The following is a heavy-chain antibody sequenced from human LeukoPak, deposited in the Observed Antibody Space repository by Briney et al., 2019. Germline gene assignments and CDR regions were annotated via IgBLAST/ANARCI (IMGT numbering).Heavy chain of an antibody. Sequence: ASVKVSCKASGYTFTNYYIHWVRQAPGQGLECMGIIMSTGPSTISTSYAQRFQGRVTITWDTSTTTVYMEMSGLRSEDTAVYYRARAAYSRWSHFDYWGQGTLVAVSS. CDR3: ARAAYSRWSHFDY. V-gene: IGHV1-46*01. J-gene: IGHJ4*02. D-gene: IGHD2-15*01. CDR1: GYTFTNYY. CDR2: IMSTGPSTIST.